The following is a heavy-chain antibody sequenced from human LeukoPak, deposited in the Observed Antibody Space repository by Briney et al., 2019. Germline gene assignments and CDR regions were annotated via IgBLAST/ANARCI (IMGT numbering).Heavy chain of an antibody. CDR1: GFTFSRYW. D-gene: IGHD3-22*01. CDR3: ARTDTSGYHGY. CDR2: IKQDGSEK. J-gene: IGHJ4*02. V-gene: IGHV3-7*05. Sequence: GGSLRLSCAASGFTFSRYWMSWVRQAPGKGLEWVANIKQDGSEKYYVDSVKGRFTISRDNAKNSLYLQMNSLGAEDTAVYFCARTDTSGYHGYWGQGTLVTVSS.